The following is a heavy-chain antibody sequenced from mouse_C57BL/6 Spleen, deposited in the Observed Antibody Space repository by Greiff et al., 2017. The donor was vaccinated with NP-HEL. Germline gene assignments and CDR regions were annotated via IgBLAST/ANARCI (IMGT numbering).Heavy chain of an antibody. D-gene: IGHD1-1*01. V-gene: IGHV1-69*01. Sequence: QVQLKQPGAELVMPGASVKLSCKASGYTFTSYWMHWVKQRPGQGLEWIGEIDPSDSYTNYNQKFKGKSTLTVDKSSSTAYMQLSSLTSEDSAVYYCAIYGSSYEFAYWGQGTLVTVSA. CDR3: AIYGSSYEFAY. CDR2: IDPSDSYT. J-gene: IGHJ3*01. CDR1: GYTFTSYW.